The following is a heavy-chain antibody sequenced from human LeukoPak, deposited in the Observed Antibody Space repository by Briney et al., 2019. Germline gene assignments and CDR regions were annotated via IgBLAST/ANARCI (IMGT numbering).Heavy chain of an antibody. CDR1: GFTFSSYW. CDR3: ARAHSSHTPYYYYYGMDV. V-gene: IGHV3-7*01. J-gene: IGHJ6*02. CDR2: IKQDGGEK. D-gene: IGHD5-18*01. Sequence: GGSLRLSCAASGFTFSSYWMSWVRQAPGKGLEWVANIKQDGGEKYYVDSVKGRFTISRDNAKNSLYLQMNSLRAEDTAVYYCARAHSSHTPYYYYYGMDVWGQGTTVTVSS.